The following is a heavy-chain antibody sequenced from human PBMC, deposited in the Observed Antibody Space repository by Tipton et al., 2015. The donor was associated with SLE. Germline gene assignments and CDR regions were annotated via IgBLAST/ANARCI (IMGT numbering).Heavy chain of an antibody. CDR2: IYYSGST. J-gene: IGHJ4*02. CDR1: GGSISSRGYY. V-gene: IGHV4-31*03. CDR3: ARSIAAREFDY. Sequence: TLSLTCTVSGGSISSRGYYWSWIRQHPGKGLEWIGYIYYSGSTYYNPSLRSRVTISVDTSKNQFSLKLSSVTAADTAVYYCARSIAAREFDYWGQGTLVTVSS. D-gene: IGHD6-6*01.